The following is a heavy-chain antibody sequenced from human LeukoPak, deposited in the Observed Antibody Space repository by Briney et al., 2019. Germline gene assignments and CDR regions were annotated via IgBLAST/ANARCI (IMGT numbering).Heavy chain of an antibody. D-gene: IGHD6-13*01. V-gene: IGHV3-7*01. J-gene: IGHJ6*02. CDR3: ARDSTYSSSWYYYYGMDV. CDR2: IKQDGSEK. CDR1: GFTFSSYW. Sequence: PGGSLRLSCAASGFTFSSYWMSWVRQAPGKGLEWVANIKQDGSEKYYVDSVKGRFTISRDNAKNSLYLQMNSLRAEDTAVYYCARDSTYSSSWYYYYGMDVWGQGTTVTVSS.